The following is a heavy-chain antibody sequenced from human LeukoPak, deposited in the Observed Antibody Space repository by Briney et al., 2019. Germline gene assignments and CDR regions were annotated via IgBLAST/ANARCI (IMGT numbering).Heavy chain of an antibody. J-gene: IGHJ3*02. CDR3: ARVGYYDSSGYLDI. CDR2: ISAYNGNT. Sequence: ASVKVSCKASGYTFTSYGISWVRQAPGQGLEWMGWISAYNGNTNYAQKLQGRVTMTADTSTSTAYMELRSLRSDDTAVYYCARVGYYDSSGYLDIWGQGAMVTVSS. V-gene: IGHV1-18*01. CDR1: GYTFTSYG. D-gene: IGHD3-22*01.